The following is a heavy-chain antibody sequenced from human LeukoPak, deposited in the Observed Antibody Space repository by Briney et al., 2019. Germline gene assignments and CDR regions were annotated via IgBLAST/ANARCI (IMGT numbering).Heavy chain of an antibody. V-gene: IGHV4-34*09. CDR1: GGSFSGYY. J-gene: IGHJ3*02. D-gene: IGHD3-22*01. CDR3: AREGAYYDSSGGAFDI. Sequence: SETLSLTCAVYGGSFSGYYWSWIRQPPGKGLEWIGYIYCSGSTYYNPSLKSRVTISVDTSKNQFSLKLSSVTAADTAVYYCAREGAYYDSSGGAFDIWGQGTMVTVSS. CDR2: IYCSGST.